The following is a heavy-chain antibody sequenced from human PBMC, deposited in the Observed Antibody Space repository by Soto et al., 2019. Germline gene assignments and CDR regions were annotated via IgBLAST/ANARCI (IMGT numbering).Heavy chain of an antibody. CDR2: ISYDGSNK. CDR1: GFTFSSYG. Sequence: GSLRLSCAASGFTFSSYGMHWVRQAPGKGLEWVAVISYDGSNKYYADSVKGRFTISRDNSKNTLYLQMNSLRAEDTAVYYCAKDGGYSYGSIGLPYGMDVWGQGTTVTVSS. D-gene: IGHD5-18*01. V-gene: IGHV3-30*18. CDR3: AKDGGYSYGSIGLPYGMDV. J-gene: IGHJ6*02.